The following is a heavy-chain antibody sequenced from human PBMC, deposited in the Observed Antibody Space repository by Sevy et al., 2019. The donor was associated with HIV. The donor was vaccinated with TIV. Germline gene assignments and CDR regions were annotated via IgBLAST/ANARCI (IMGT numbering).Heavy chain of an antibody. CDR2: ISSSSSTI. V-gene: IGHV3-48*01. D-gene: IGHD6-13*01. CDR3: ARDRPYSSSSDGAFDI. CDR1: GFTFSSYS. J-gene: IGHJ3*02. Sequence: GGSLRLSCAASGFTFSSYSMNWVRQAPGKGLEWVSYISSSSSTIYYADSVKGRFTISRDNAKNSLYLQMNSLRAEDTAVYYCARDRPYSSSSDGAFDIWGQGTMVTVSS.